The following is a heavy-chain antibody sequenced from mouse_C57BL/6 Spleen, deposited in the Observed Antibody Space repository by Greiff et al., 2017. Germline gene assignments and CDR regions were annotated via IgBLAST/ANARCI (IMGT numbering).Heavy chain of an antibody. J-gene: IGHJ2*01. Sequence: DVKLVESGGGLVKPGGSLKLSCAASGFTFSSYAMSWVRQTPEKRLEWVATISDGGSYTYYPDNVKGRFTISRDNAKNNLYLQMSHLKSEDTAMYYCARVGSNYDFDYWGQGTTLTVSS. CDR1: GFTFSSYA. CDR2: ISDGGSYT. CDR3: ARVGSNYDFDY. D-gene: IGHD2-5*01. V-gene: IGHV5-4*03.